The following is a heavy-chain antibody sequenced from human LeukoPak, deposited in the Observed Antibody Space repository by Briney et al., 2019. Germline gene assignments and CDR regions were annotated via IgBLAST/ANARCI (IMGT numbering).Heavy chain of an antibody. CDR2: ISTYNGNT. Sequence: ASVEVSCKASGYTFTSYGISWVRQAPGQGLEWMGWISTYNGNTNYAQKLQGRVTMTTDTSTSTAYMELRSLGSEDTAVYYCARDYSSGWPNFDYWGQGTLVTVSS. J-gene: IGHJ4*02. CDR3: ARDYSSGWPNFDY. CDR1: GYTFTSYG. V-gene: IGHV1-18*01. D-gene: IGHD6-19*01.